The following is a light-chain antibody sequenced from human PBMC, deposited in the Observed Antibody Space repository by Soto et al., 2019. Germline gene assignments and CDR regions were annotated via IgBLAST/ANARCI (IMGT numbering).Light chain of an antibody. CDR1: QSISSW. Sequence: DIQMTQSPSTLSASLGDRVTITCRASQSISSWLDWYQQKPGRAPKVLSFDASSLESGVPSRFSGSGSATEFTLTISSLKHDDFATYYCQQYTTYPWTFGQGTKV. V-gene: IGKV1-5*01. J-gene: IGKJ1*01. CDR2: DAS. CDR3: QQYTTYPWT.